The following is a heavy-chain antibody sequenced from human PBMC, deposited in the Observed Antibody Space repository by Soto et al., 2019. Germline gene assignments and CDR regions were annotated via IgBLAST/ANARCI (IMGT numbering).Heavy chain of an antibody. V-gene: IGHV1-69*13. J-gene: IGHJ6*02. Sequence: GASVKVSWKASGSTFSSYAISWGRQAPGQRLEWMGGIIPIFGTANYAQKFQGRVTITADESTSTAYMELSSLRSEDTAVYYCASVPSITIFGVAPTGYYYYYGMDVWGQGTTVTVSS. CDR2: IIPIFGTA. D-gene: IGHD3-3*01. CDR1: GSTFSSYA. CDR3: ASVPSITIFGVAPTGYYYYYGMDV.